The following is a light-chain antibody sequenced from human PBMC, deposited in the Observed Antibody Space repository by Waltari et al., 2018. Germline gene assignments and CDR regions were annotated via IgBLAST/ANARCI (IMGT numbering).Light chain of an antibody. CDR2: TNN. Sequence: QSVLTQPPSVSGAPGQRVTISCTGNSSNIGAGYDVNWYQQLPETAPKLLIYTNNHRPSGVPDRFSGSKSGTSASLAITGLQAEDEAHYHCQSYDNSLSGVVFGGGTKLTVL. CDR3: QSYDNSLSGVV. V-gene: IGLV1-40*01. J-gene: IGLJ2*01. CDR1: SSNIGAGYD.